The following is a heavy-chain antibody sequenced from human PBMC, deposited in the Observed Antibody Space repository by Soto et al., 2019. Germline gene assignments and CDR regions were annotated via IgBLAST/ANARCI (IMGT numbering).Heavy chain of an antibody. CDR2: IIPMLGIA. J-gene: IGHJ6*02. Sequence: QVQLVPSGAEVKKPGSSVKVSCQASGGSFSDYAISWVRQAPGQGLEWMGGIIPMLGIADNAQKFQGRVIITADEYTSTVYMELSSLRSEDTAVYYCARDGDYYDSSGFQRDYHYYGMDVWGQGTTVTVAS. D-gene: IGHD3-22*01. CDR3: ARDGDYYDSSGFQRDYHYYGMDV. V-gene: IGHV1-69*01. CDR1: GGSFSDYA.